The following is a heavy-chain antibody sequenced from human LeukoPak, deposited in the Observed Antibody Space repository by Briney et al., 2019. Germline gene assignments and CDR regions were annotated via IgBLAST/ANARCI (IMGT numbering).Heavy chain of an antibody. J-gene: IGHJ6*02. Sequence: GGSLRLSCAASGFTFSSYSMNWVRQAPGKGLEWVSSISSSSSYIYYADSVKGRFTISRDNAKNSLYLQMNSLRAEDTAVYYCASRSPYGYLLYYGMDVWGQGTTVTVSS. CDR1: GFTFSSYS. V-gene: IGHV3-21*01. D-gene: IGHD5-18*01. CDR2: ISSSSSYI. CDR3: ASRSPYGYLLYYGMDV.